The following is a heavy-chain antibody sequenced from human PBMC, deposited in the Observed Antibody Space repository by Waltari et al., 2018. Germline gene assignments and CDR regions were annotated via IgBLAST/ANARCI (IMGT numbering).Heavy chain of an antibody. CDR3: ARDAMRDGDFDY. CDR2: IKEDGSDK. V-gene: IGHV3-7*01. J-gene: IGHJ4*02. CDR1: GFTFNNYW. Sequence: EVQLVESGGGLVQPGGSLRLSCAASGFTFNNYWMSWVRQAPGKGRKWGANIKEDGSDKHYVESGKGRFTISRDNAKNSLYLQMNSLRAEDTAVYYCARDAMRDGDFDYWGQGALVTVSS. D-gene: IGHD3-3*01.